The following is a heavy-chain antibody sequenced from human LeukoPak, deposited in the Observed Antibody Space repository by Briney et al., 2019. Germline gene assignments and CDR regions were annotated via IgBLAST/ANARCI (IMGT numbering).Heavy chain of an antibody. CDR2: IYYSGST. CDR1: VGSISIYY. CDR3: AGGSGNSFDY. Sequence: SETLSLTCTVSVGSISIYYWSWIRQPPGKGLEFIGHIYYSGSTNYNPSLKSRVTISVDTSKNQFSLKLSSVTAADTAVYYCAGGSGNSFDYWGQGTLVTVSS. J-gene: IGHJ4*02. D-gene: IGHD3-16*01. V-gene: IGHV4-59*01.